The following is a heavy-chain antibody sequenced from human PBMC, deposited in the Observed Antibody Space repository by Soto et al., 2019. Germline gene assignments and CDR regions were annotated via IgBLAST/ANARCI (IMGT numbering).Heavy chain of an antibody. J-gene: IGHJ4*02. Sequence: EVQLVESGGGLVQPGGSLRLSCAASGFTFSNYWMSWVRQAPGKGPEWVANIKQDGTEKNYVDSVRGRFTISRDNAKNSLDLPINSLTAEDTAVHYCASVAIWGQGTLVTVSS. CDR3: ASVAI. D-gene: IGHD5-12*01. CDR2: IKQDGTEK. CDR1: GFTFSNYW. V-gene: IGHV3-7*01.